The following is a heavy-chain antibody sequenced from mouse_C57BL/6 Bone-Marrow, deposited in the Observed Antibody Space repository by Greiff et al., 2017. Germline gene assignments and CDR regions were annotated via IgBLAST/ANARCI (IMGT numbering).Heavy chain of an antibody. CDR2: INPNNGGT. Sequence: VQLQQSGPELVKPGASVKISCKASGYTFTDYYMHWVKQSHGKSLEWIGDINPNNGGTSYNQKFKGKATLTVDKSSSTAYMELRSLTSEDSAVYYCAREVGQNYAMDYWGQGTSVTVSS. J-gene: IGHJ4*01. D-gene: IGHD3-3*01. CDR1: GYTFTDYY. CDR3: AREVGQNYAMDY. V-gene: IGHV1-26*01.